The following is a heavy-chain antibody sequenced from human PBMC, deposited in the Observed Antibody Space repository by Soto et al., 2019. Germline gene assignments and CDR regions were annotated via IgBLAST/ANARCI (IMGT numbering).Heavy chain of an antibody. V-gene: IGHV3-23*01. Sequence: GGSLRLSCAASGFTFSSYVMSWVRQAPGKGLEWVSAISGSGGSTYYADSVKSRFTISRDNSKNTLYLQMNSLRAEDTAVYYCAKERGYSYGHDAFDIWGQGTLVTVSS. CDR3: AKERGYSYGHDAFDI. D-gene: IGHD5-18*01. CDR2: ISGSGGST. CDR1: GFTFSSYV. J-gene: IGHJ3*02.